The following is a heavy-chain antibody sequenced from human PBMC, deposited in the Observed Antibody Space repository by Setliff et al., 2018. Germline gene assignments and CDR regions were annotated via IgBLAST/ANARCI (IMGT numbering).Heavy chain of an antibody. D-gene: IGHD3-22*01. J-gene: IGHJ3*02. CDR1: GYTFTSYA. V-gene: IGHV1-46*01. CDR2: INPSGGST. Sequence: ASVKVSCKASGYTFTSYAMHWVRQAPGQGLEWMGIINPSGGSTSYAQKFQGRVTMTRDTSTSTVYMELSSLRSEDTAVYYCARAPYYYDSSGYYRDDAFDIWGQGTMVTVSS. CDR3: ARAPYYYDSSGYYRDDAFDI.